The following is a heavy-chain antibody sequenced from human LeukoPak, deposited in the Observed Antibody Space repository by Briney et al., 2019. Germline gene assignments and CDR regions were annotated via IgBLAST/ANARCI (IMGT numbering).Heavy chain of an antibody. CDR3: ARANILEWLFGAFDI. V-gene: IGHV3-21*01. D-gene: IGHD3-3*01. J-gene: IGHJ3*02. CDR1: GFTFSSYS. Sequence: TGGSLRLSCAASGFTFSSYSMNWVRQAPGKGLEWVSSISSSSSYIYYADSVKGRFTISRDNAKNTLYLQMNSLRAEDTAVYYCARANILEWLFGAFDIWGQGTMVTVSS. CDR2: ISSSSSYI.